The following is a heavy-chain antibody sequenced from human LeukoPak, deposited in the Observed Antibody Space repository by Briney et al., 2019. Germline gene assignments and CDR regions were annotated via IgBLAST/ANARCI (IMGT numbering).Heavy chain of an antibody. CDR2: IYYSGST. CDR3: ARDIGSGWYDWGY. V-gene: IGHV4-31*03. D-gene: IGHD6-19*01. CDR1: GGSISSGGYY. J-gene: IGHJ4*02. Sequence: TLSLTCTVSGGSISSGGYYWSWIRQHPGKGLEWIGYIYYSGSTYYNPSLKSRVTISVDTSKNQFSLKLSSVTAADTAVYYCARDIGSGWYDWGYWGQGTLVTVSS.